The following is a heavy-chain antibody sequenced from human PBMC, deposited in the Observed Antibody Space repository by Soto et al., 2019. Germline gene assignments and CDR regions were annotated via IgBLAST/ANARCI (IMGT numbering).Heavy chain of an antibody. D-gene: IGHD4-4*01. V-gene: IGHV1-18*01. CDR3: ARGTTVTTTPTYYYMDV. Sequence: QVQLEQSGVEVKKPGASVKVSCKASGYTFSSYAISWVRQAPGHGLEWMGWISPYNGNTKYAQHLQGRVTMTTDTSTTTAYMELRSLRCDDTAVYYCARGTTVTTTPTYYYMDVWGKGTTVIVSS. CDR2: ISPYNGNT. CDR1: GYTFSSYA. J-gene: IGHJ6*03.